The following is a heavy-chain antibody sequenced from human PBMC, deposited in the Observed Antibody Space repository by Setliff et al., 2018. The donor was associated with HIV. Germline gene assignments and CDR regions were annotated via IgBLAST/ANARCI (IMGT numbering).Heavy chain of an antibody. V-gene: IGHV3-21*03. Sequence: GGSLRLSCAASGFTFSNYNMNWVRQAPGKGLEWVSSISYDSRFIYHADSMKGRFTISRDNAKKLVYLQMNCLRAEDTALYYCTTGLGSNYYDNDDYDNNDSAFDIWGQGTMVTVSS. CDR2: ISYDSRFI. D-gene: IGHD3-22*01. CDR3: TTGLGSNYYDNDDYDNNDSAFDI. J-gene: IGHJ3*02. CDR1: GFTFSNYN.